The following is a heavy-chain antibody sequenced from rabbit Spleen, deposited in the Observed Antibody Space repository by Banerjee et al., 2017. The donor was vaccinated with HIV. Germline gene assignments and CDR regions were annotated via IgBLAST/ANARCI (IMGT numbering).Heavy chain of an antibody. CDR1: ALSLYNDYD. Sequence: QSLEVSGGGLVKPGASLTLTCKASALSLYNDYDIIWCRQAAGKGLELIASIYAGISDSTYSATWAKGRFTISKTSSTTVTLQMPSLTVADTATYFCARAGEGGDGYLNLWGPGTLVTVS. D-gene: IGHD5-1*01. CDR2: IYAGISDST. J-gene: IGHJ4*01. CDR3: ARAGEGGDGYLNL. V-gene: IGHV1S40*01.